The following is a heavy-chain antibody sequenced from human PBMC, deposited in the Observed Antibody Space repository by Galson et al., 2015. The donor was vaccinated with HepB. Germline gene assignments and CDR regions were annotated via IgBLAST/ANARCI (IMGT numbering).Heavy chain of an antibody. V-gene: IGHV1-18*04. Sequence: SVKVSCKASGYTFTSYGISWVRQAPGQGLEWMGWISAYNGNTNYAQKLQGRVTMTTDTSTSTAYMELRSLRSDDTAVYYCARSGTSSSRYYYDSSGYCPDYWGQGTLVTVSS. CDR2: ISAYNGNT. CDR3: ARSGTSSSRYYYDSSGYCPDY. J-gene: IGHJ4*02. CDR1: GYTFTSYG. D-gene: IGHD3-22*01.